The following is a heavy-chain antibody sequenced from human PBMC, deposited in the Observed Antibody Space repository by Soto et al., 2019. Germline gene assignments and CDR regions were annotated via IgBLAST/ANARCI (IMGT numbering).Heavy chain of an antibody. D-gene: IGHD7-27*01. CDR3: VSHPNWGGH. CDR1: GFTISSYA. CDR2: ISCSGGST. V-gene: IGHV3-23*01. Sequence: GGSLRLSCAASGFTISSYAMSWVRQAPGKGLEWVSAISCSGGSTYYADSVKGRFTISRDNSKNTLYLQMNRLRAEDTGVYYCVSHPNWGGHWGQGTLVTVSS. J-gene: IGHJ4*02.